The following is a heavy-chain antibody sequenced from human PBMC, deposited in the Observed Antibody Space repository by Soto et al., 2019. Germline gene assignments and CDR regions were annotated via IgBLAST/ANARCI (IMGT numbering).Heavy chain of an antibody. CDR2: TYYRSKWYN. D-gene: IGHD6-19*01. V-gene: IGHV6-1*01. CDR3: AREEDPEQSGWYGNYYYGWDV. J-gene: IGHJ6*02. CDR1: GDSVSSNSAA. Sequence: PSQTLSLTCAISGDSVSSNSAAWNWIRQSPSRGLEWLGRTYYRSKWYNDYAVSVKSRITINPDTSKNQFSLQLNSVTPEETAVYYCAREEDPEQSGWYGNYYYGWDVGGQGTTVTVSS.